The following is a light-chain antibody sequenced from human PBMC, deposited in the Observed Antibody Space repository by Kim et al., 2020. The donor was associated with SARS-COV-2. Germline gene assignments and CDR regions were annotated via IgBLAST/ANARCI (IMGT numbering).Light chain of an antibody. Sequence: SPGERATLSCRASEDINDYIAWYQVRPGQAPRLLIFDASTRATGVPARFSGSGSGTDFTLTITSVAPDDCAVYFCQQRTNWPPLSFGGGTKVDIK. CDR3: QQRTNWPPLS. CDR1: EDINDY. V-gene: IGKV3-11*01. CDR2: DAS. J-gene: IGKJ4*01.